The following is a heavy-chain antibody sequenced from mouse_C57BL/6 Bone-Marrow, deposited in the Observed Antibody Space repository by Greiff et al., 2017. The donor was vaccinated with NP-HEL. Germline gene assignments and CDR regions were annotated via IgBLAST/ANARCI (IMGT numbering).Heavy chain of an antibody. CDR3: ASTVVAPYWYFDV. Sequence: VMLVESGAELVKPGASVKISCKASGYAFSSYWMNWVKQRPGKGLEWIGQIYPGDGDTNYNGKFKGKATLTADKSSSTAYMQLSSLTSEDSAVYFCASTVVAPYWYFDVWGTGTTVTVSS. CDR1: GYAFSSYW. CDR2: IYPGDGDT. J-gene: IGHJ1*03. V-gene: IGHV1-80*01. D-gene: IGHD1-1*01.